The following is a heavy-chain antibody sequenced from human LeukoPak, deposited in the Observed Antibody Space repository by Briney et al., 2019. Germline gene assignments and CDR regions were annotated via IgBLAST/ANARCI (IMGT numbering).Heavy chain of an antibody. Sequence: GGSLRLSCAGSRFTFYSYWMSWVRQAPGKGLEWVASINQDKRQIQYVESVKGRFTITRDNAKSSLFLKMRSQGVEDTAVYYCARLRDDVTKFDSWGQGTLVTVSS. D-gene: IGHD2-8*01. J-gene: IGHJ4*02. CDR3: ARLRDDVTKFDS. CDR2: INQDKRQI. CDR1: RFTFYSYW. V-gene: IGHV3-7*01.